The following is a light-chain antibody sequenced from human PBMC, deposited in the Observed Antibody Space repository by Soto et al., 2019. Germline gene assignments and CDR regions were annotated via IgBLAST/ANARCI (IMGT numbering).Light chain of an antibody. V-gene: IGLV1-44*01. Sequence: SVLTRPPSASGTPGQRVSISCSGGSSNIGTNTVNWYQHLPGTAPKLLIFSNDERPSGVPDRFSGSKSGTSASLAISGLQSDDEADYYCATWDDSLTAVVFGGATKVTVL. CDR1: SSNIGTNT. J-gene: IGLJ2*01. CDR3: ATWDDSLTAVV. CDR2: SND.